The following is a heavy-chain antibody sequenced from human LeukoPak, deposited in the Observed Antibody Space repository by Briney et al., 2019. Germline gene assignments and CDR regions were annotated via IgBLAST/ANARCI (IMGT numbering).Heavy chain of an antibody. D-gene: IGHD2-21*02. Sequence: SETLSLTCSVHGGPFSGYYWSWIRQPPGKGLEWIGENKHSGSTNYNPSLKSRVTIAVDTSKNQLSLKLGSVTAADSAVYCCARSQRNAYGDSGGNGYWGQGTLVTVSS. CDR1: GGPFSGYY. CDR3: ARSQRNAYGDSGGNGY. CDR2: NKHSGST. J-gene: IGHJ4*02. V-gene: IGHV4-34*01.